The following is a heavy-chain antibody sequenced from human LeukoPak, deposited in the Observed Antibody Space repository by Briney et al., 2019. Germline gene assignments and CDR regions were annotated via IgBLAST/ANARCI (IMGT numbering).Heavy chain of an antibody. D-gene: IGHD3-3*01. CDR1: GGTFINYA. J-gene: IGHJ6*02. V-gene: IGHV1-69*10. CDR2: IIPMLDMT. Sequence: SAVKVSCKASGGTFINYAFTWVRQAPGPGLEWMGRIIPMLDMTNYVQRLGGRVMITADKSTRTVYMGLSSLRSEDTAVYYCERDFWRIRISGVVNGSDYKYGMDVWGQGTTVTVSS. CDR3: ERDFWRIRISGVVNGSDYKYGMDV.